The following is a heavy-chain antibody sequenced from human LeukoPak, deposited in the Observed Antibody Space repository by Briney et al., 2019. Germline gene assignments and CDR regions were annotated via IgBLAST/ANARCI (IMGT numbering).Heavy chain of an antibody. CDR2: IRCDGNDK. CDR1: GFTFSHYG. V-gene: IGHV3-30*02. J-gene: IGHJ3*02. Sequence: GGSLRLSCAASGFTFSHYGMHWVRQAPGKGLEWVTFIRCDGNDKYYADSVKGRFTISRDNSKNTLYLQMNSLRAEDTAVYYCTKDFYAFDIWGQGTMVTVSS. CDR3: TKDFYAFDI. D-gene: IGHD2/OR15-2a*01.